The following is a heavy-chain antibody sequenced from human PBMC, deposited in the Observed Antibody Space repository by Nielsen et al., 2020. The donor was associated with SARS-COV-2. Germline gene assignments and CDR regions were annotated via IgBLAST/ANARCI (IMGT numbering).Heavy chain of an antibody. J-gene: IGHJ5*02. Sequence: GESLKISCKGSGYSFTSYWIGWVRQMPGKGPEWMGIIYPGDSDTRYSLSFQGQVTISADKSISTAYLQWSSLKASDTAMYYCARRGGYCSGGSCYSGPNWFDPWGQGTLVTVSS. D-gene: IGHD2-15*01. CDR2: IYPGDSDT. CDR1: GYSFTSYW. CDR3: ARRGGYCSGGSCYSGPNWFDP. V-gene: IGHV5-51*01.